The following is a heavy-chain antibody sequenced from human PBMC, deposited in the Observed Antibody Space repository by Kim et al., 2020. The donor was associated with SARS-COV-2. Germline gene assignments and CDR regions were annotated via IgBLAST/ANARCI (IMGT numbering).Heavy chain of an antibody. Sequence: GGSLRLSCAASGFTLSSYWMNWVRQAPGKGLEWVANIKHDGSEKYYVDSVRGRFTISRDNAKNSLYLQMNSLRAEDTAVYYCASDPGDGGFDIWGQGTMVTVSS. CDR1: GFTLSSYW. V-gene: IGHV3-7*03. CDR3: ASDPGDGGFDI. D-gene: IGHD3-10*01. J-gene: IGHJ3*02. CDR2: IKHDGSEK.